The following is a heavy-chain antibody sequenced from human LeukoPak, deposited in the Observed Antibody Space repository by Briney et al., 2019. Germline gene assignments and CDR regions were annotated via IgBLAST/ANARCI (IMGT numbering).Heavy chain of an antibody. CDR1: GGSISSSSHY. CDR3: ARATRNYDSSGYWRIDWFDP. D-gene: IGHD3-22*01. V-gene: IGHV4-39*07. CDR2: IYYSGST. Sequence: SETLSLTCTVSGGSISSSSHYWGWIRQPPGKGLEWIGSIYYSGSTYYNPSLKSRVTISVDTSKNQFSLKLSSVTAADTAVYYCARATRNYDSSGYWRIDWFDPWGQGTLVTVSS. J-gene: IGHJ5*02.